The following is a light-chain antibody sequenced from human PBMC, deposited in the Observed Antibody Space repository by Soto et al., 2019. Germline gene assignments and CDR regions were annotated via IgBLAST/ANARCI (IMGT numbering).Light chain of an antibody. CDR1: SSDVGTYSF. V-gene: IGLV2-14*03. J-gene: IGLJ2*01. CDR2: DVS. CDR3: SSYTSSTVV. Sequence: QSVLTQPASVSGSPGQSIAISCTGTSSDVGTYSFVSWYQQHPGKAPKLLIYDVSNRPSGVSNRFSGSKSGNTASLTISGLQAEDEADYYCSSYTSSTVVFGGGTKLT.